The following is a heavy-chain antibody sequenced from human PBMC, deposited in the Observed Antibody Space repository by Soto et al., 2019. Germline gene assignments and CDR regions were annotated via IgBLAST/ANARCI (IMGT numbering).Heavy chain of an antibody. Sequence: SETLSLTCAVYGGSFSGYYWSWIRQPPGKGLEWIGEINHSGSTNYNPSLKSRVTISVDTSKNQFSLKLSSVTAADTAVYYCARGYYYDSSGYYSAFDIWGQGTMVTVSS. CDR1: GGSFSGYY. J-gene: IGHJ3*02. CDR3: ARGYYYDSSGYYSAFDI. V-gene: IGHV4-34*01. CDR2: INHSGST. D-gene: IGHD3-22*01.